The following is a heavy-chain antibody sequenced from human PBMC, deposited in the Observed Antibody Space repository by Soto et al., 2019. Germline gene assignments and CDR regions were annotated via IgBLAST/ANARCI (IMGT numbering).Heavy chain of an antibody. CDR3: AGRWGTCFDF. J-gene: IGHJ4*02. V-gene: IGHV4-59*01. CDR1: GGSISSYY. CDR2: IYYSGST. D-gene: IGHD7-27*01. Sequence: SETLSLTCTVSGGSISSYYWSLLRQPPGKGLEWIGYIYYSGSTNYNPSLKSRVTISVDTSKNQFSLKLSSVTAADTAVYYCAGRWGTCFDFWGQGTLVTVSS.